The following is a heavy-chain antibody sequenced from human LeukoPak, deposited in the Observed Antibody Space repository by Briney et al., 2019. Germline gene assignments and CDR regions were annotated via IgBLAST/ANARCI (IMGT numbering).Heavy chain of an antibody. CDR3: ARGTYYDILTGYYPPSSIQH. D-gene: IGHD3-9*01. CDR1: GGTFSSYA. J-gene: IGHJ1*01. V-gene: IGHV1-69*05. CDR2: IIPIFGTA. Sequence: ASVKVSCKASGGTFSSYAISWVRQAPGQGLEWMGGIIPIFGTANYAQKFQGRVTITRDTSASTAYMELSSLRSEDTAVYYCARGTYYDILTGYYPPSSIQHWGQGTLVTVSS.